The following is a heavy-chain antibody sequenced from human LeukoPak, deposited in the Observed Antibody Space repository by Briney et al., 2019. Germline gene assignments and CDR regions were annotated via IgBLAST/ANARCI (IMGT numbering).Heavy chain of an antibody. CDR3: ARVSGCSGTSCPSGFVDS. J-gene: IGHJ4*02. V-gene: IGHV1-69*13. CDR1: GDTFSNYV. D-gene: IGHD2-2*01. CDR2: IIPLFGSA. Sequence: SVKVSCKASGDTFSNYVVGWVRQAPGQGLEWMGGIIPLFGSAKYAQKFQGRVTIVADESTSTAYMELSSLRSDDTAVYYCARVSGCSGTSCPSGFVDSWGQGTLVTVSS.